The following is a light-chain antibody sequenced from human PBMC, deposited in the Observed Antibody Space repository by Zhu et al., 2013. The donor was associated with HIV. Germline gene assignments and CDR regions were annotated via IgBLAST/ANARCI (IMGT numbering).Light chain of an antibody. CDR1: QSVGTY. CDR2: DAS. CDR3: QQRSQQRSKWPLT. Sequence: EIVLTQSPATLSLSPGERATLSCRASQSVGTYLAWYQHKPGQAPRLLIYDASNRATGIPARFNGSGSGTDFTLTISSLEPEDFAIYYCQQRSQQRSKWPLTFGGGTKVEI. V-gene: IGKV3-11*01. J-gene: IGKJ4*01.